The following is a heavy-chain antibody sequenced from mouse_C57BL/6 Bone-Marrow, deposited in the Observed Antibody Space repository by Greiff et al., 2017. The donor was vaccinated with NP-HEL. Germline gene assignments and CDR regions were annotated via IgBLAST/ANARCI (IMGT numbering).Heavy chain of an antibody. V-gene: IGHV1-55*01. CDR2: IYPGSGST. J-gene: IGHJ3*01. CDR1: GYTFTSYW. CDR3: AGWLLKGGAWFAY. D-gene: IGHD2-3*01. Sequence: QVQLQQPGAELVKPGASVKMSCKASGYTFTSYWITWVKQRPGQGLEWIGDIYPGSGSTNYNEKFKSKATLTVDTSSSTAYMQLSSLTSEDSAVYYCAGWLLKGGAWFAYWGQGTLVTVSA.